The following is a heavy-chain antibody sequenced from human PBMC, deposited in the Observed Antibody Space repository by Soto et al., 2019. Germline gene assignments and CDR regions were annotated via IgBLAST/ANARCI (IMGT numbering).Heavy chain of an antibody. CDR2: ISSSSSYI. Sequence: VQLVESGGGLVKPGGSLRLSCAASGFTFSSYSMNWVRQAPGKGLEWVSSISSSSSYIYYADSVKGRFTISRDNAKNSLYLQMNSLRAEDTAVYYCARAYDFWSGYQENWFDPWGQGTLVTVSS. CDR3: ARAYDFWSGYQENWFDP. CDR1: GFTFSSYS. J-gene: IGHJ5*02. V-gene: IGHV3-21*01. D-gene: IGHD3-3*01.